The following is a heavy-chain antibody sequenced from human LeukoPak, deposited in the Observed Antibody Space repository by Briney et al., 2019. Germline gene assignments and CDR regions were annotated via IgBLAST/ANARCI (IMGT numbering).Heavy chain of an antibody. J-gene: IGHJ4*02. CDR2: IIPILGIA. CDR3: ARESVTYYYDSSGYLAY. V-gene: IGHV1-69*04. D-gene: IGHD3-22*01. Sequence: GASVKVSCKASGGTFSSYAISWVRQAPGQGLEWMGRIIPILGIANYAQKFQGRVTITADKSTSTAYMELSSLRSEDTAVYYCARESVTYYYDSSGYLAYWGQGTLVTVSS. CDR1: GGTFSSYA.